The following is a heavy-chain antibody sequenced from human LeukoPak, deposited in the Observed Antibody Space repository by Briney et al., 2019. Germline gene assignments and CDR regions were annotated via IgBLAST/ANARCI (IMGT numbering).Heavy chain of an antibody. CDR3: AKDQATSVRSAFDI. CDR2: ISGSGGST. Sequence: GGSLRLSCAASGFTFSSYAMSRVRQAPGKGREWVSAISGSGGSTYYADSVKGRVTISRDNSKNTLYLQMNSLRAEDKAVYYCAKDQATSVRSAFDIWGQGTMVTVSS. J-gene: IGHJ3*02. D-gene: IGHD5-24*01. CDR1: GFTFSSYA. V-gene: IGHV3-23*01.